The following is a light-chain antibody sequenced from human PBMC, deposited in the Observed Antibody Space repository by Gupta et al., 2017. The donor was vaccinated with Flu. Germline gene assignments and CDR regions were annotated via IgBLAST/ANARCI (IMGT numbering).Light chain of an antibody. Sequence: AWSKQKPGQPPKLLISWATTWESGVPDRFRATGSGTDLTLSIDSLQTEDLSAYDCEQYYEVTLIFGGGTKVQFK. CDR2: WAT. J-gene: IGKJ4*01. V-gene: IGKV4-1*01. CDR3: EQYYEVTLI.